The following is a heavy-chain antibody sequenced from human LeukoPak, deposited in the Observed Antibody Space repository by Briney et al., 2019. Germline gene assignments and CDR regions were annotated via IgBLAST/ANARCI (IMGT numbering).Heavy chain of an antibody. Sequence: SETLSLTCTVSGGPISSSSYYWGWIRQPPGKGLEWIGSIYYSGSTYYNPSLKSRVTISVDTSKNQFSLKLSSVTAADTAVYYCARGSGYYDSSGYSPWGQGTLVTVSS. V-gene: IGHV4-39*01. CDR1: GGPISSSSYY. D-gene: IGHD3-22*01. CDR2: IYYSGST. CDR3: ARGSGYYDSSGYSP. J-gene: IGHJ5*02.